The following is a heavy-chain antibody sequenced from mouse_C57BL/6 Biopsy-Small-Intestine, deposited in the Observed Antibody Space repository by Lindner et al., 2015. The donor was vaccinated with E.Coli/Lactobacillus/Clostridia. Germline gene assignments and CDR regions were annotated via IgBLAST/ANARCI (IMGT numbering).Heavy chain of an antibody. D-gene: IGHD2-4*01. CDR1: GYSFTSYY. CDR3: ARTYYFDSGSYYRHFDY. J-gene: IGHJ4*01. CDR2: INPSDGST. Sequence: SVKVSCKASGYSFTSYYMHWVRQAPGQGLEWMGIINPSDGSTTYAQKFQGRVTMTRDTSTGTFYMELSSLRSEDTALYYCARTYYFDSGSYYRHFDYWGQGTLVIVSS. V-gene: IGHV1-64*01.